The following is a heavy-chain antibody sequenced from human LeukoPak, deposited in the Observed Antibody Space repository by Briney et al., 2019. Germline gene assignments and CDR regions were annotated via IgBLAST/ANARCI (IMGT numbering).Heavy chain of an antibody. CDR3: ARSTKYYYDSSGYPY. J-gene: IGHJ4*02. CDR1: GFTFSSYS. CDR2: ISSSSSYI. D-gene: IGHD3-22*01. Sequence: GGSLRLSCAASGFTFSSYSMNWVRQAPGKGLEWVSSISSSSSYIYYADSVKGRFTISRDDAKNSLYLQMNSLRAEDTAVYYCARSTKYYYDSSGYPYWGQGTLVTVSS. V-gene: IGHV3-21*01.